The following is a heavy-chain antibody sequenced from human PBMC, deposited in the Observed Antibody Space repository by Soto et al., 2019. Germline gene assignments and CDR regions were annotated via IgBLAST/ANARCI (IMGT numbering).Heavy chain of an antibody. CDR1: GGTFTKYA. J-gene: IGHJ3*01. D-gene: IGHD6-19*01. V-gene: IGHV1-69*01. Sequence: QMQLVQSGAAVRKPGSSVKVSCKASGGTFTKYAITWVRQAPRQGLEWMGGIVPLPGTTNYAQKFRGRVTGRADESTSTAYVELSSLRSEETAVYDCESGVGGLGGSSGWPDYAFDFWGQGTMVIVSS. CDR3: ESGVGGLGGSSGWPDYAFDF. CDR2: IVPLPGTT.